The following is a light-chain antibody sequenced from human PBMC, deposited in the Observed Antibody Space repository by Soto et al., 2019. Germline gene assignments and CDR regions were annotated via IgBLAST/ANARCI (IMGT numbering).Light chain of an antibody. CDR3: HQGRTSPLT. V-gene: IGKV1-12*01. CDR2: SAT. CDR1: QGIGDC. J-gene: IGKJ4*01. Sequence: DIQLTQSPSSVSSSVGDRVTITCRASQGIGDCLAWHQQKPGEAPNLLIYSATTLHSGVPSRFSGSGSGTDFTLTIRNLEDEDFATYHWHQGRTSPLTFGRGTQVEIK.